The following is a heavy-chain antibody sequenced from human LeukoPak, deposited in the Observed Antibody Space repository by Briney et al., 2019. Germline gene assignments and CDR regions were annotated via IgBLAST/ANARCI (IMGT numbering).Heavy chain of an antibody. V-gene: IGHV3-23*01. CDR2: ITGSGGST. CDR3: AKKSVADIPPLH. J-gene: IGHJ4*02. CDR1: KFTFSNYA. D-gene: IGHD3-9*01. Sequence: PGGSVRLPCAASKFTFSNYAMSWVRQTPGKGLEWVSGITGSGGSTYYADSVKGRFTISRYNSRNTPYLQLNSLSADDTALYYCAKKSVADIPPLHWGQGTLVTVSS.